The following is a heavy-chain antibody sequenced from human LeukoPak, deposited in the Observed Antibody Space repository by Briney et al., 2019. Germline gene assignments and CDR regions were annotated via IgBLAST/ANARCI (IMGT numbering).Heavy chain of an antibody. CDR2: ISRSSSSA. D-gene: IGHD1-26*01. CDR1: GFTFTTYS. V-gene: IGHV3-48*04. J-gene: IGHJ4*02. Sequence: GGSLRLSCAASGFTFTTYSMILVRQAPGKGLEWVSYISRSSSSAHYADSVKGRFTISRDNAKNSVYLQMNSLRAEDTAVYYCTRGSQWDLLGSCDYWGQGTLVSVSS. CDR3: TRGSQWDLLGSCDY.